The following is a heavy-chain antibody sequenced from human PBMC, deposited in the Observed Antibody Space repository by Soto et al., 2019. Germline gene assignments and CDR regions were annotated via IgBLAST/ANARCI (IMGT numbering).Heavy chain of an antibody. Sequence: SETLSLTCAVYGGSFSGYYWSWIRQPPGKGLEWIGEINHSGSTNYNPSLKSRVTISVDTSKNQFSLKLSSVTAADTAVYYCASTRAVIYSSSSYWFDPWGQGTLVTVSS. J-gene: IGHJ5*02. V-gene: IGHV4-34*01. CDR1: GGSFSGYY. CDR3: ASTRAVIYSSSSYWFDP. CDR2: INHSGST. D-gene: IGHD6-13*01.